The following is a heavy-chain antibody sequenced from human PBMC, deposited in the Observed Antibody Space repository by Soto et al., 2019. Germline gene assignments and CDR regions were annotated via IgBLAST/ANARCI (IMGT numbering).Heavy chain of an antibody. V-gene: IGHV3-23*01. CDR3: AKARGRTWYEDY. CDR1: GFTFSSYA. D-gene: IGHD6-13*01. J-gene: IGHJ4*02. CDR2: ISGSGNTT. Sequence: EVQLLESGGGLVQPGGSLRLSCAASGFTFSSYAMTWVRQAPGKGLEWVSSISGSGNTTYYADSVKGRFTISRDSSKNTLYLQMNSLRTEDTAVYYCAKARGRTWYEDYWGQGTLVTVSS.